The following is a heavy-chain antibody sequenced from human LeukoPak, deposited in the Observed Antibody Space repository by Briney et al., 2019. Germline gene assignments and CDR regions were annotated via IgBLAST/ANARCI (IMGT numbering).Heavy chain of an antibody. V-gene: IGHV4-39*01. CDR1: GGSISTSLYY. D-gene: IGHD3-22*01. CDR3: ASEARVHYDSSGYYYG. CDR2: VYYGGSI. Sequence: PSETLSLTCTVSGGSISTSLYYWVWIRQSPGKGLEWIASVYYGGSIYYNPSLKSRATMAVDMSKNQFSLKLRSVTAADTAVYYCASEARVHYDSSGYYYGWGQGTLVTVSS. J-gene: IGHJ4*02.